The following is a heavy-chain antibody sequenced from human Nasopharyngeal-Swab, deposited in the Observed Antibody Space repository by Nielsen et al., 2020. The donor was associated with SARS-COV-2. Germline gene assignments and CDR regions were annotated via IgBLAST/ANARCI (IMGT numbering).Heavy chain of an antibody. CDR2: ISSSSSYI. Sequence: WIRQPPGKGQEWVTSISSSSSYIYYADSVKGRFTISRDNAKNSLYLQMNSLRAEDTAVYYCARDRSTIWFGELPLDAFDIWGQGTMVTVSS. V-gene: IGHV3-21*01. D-gene: IGHD3-10*01. CDR3: ARDRSTIWFGELPLDAFDI. J-gene: IGHJ3*02.